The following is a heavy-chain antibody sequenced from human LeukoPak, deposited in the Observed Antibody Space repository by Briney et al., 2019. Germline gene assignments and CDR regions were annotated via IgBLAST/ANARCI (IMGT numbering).Heavy chain of an antibody. V-gene: IGHV3-21*01. Sequence: PGGSLRPSRAPSRFTFSSYSLHWVPQAPPKGREWVSSIGSSSSYIYYAVSVTGRFTISRDNAKHSLYLQMNSVRAEDTAVYYCARELGSSWYQYWGQGTLVTVSS. CDR2: IGSSSSYI. CDR3: ARELGSSWYQY. CDR1: RFTFSSYS. D-gene: IGHD6-13*01. J-gene: IGHJ4*02.